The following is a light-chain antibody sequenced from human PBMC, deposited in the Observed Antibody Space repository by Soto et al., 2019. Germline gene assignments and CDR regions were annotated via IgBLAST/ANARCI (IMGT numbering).Light chain of an antibody. CDR2: DVS. J-gene: IGLJ1*01. V-gene: IGLV2-14*01. CDR1: SSDVGGYNF. Sequence: QSVLTQPASVSGSPGQSITISCTGTSSDVGGYNFVSWYQQHPGKAPKLLIYDVSDRPSGVSNRFSGSKSGNTASLTISGLQAEDEAVYYCSSYTISSTYVFGTGTKLTVL. CDR3: SSYTISSTYV.